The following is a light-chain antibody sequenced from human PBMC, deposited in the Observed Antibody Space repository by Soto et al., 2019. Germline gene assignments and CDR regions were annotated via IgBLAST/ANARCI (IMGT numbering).Light chain of an antibody. V-gene: IGKV3-20*01. CDR2: GIS. J-gene: IGKJ5*01. Sequence: EIVLTQSPGTLSLSLGESATLSCRASQSVTSSDLAWYQRKPGQAPRLLIYGISTRATGIPDKFSGSGSGTDFTLTVSRLEPEYFAVYYCQQYGSSPIPFGQGTRLEIK. CDR3: QQYGSSPIP. CDR1: QSVTSSD.